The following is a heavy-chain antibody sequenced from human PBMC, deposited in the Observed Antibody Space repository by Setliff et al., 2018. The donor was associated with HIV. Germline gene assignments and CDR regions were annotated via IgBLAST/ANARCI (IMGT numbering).Heavy chain of an antibody. V-gene: IGHV3-11*01. CDR1: GFTFSDYY. CDR3: ARVHRCGVGRQHWRSFDY. J-gene: IGHJ4*02. CDR2: ISGSGSTI. D-gene: IGHD3-10*01. Sequence: PGGSLRLSCAASGFTFSDYYMSWIRQAPGKGLEWVACISGSGSTIYYADSVKGRFTISRDNARNSLYVQMNSLRVEDTAVYFCARVHRCGVGRQHWRSFDYWGQGTLVTVSS.